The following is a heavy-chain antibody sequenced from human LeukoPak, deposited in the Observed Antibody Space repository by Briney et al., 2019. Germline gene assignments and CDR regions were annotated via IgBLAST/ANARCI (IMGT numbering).Heavy chain of an antibody. J-gene: IGHJ3*02. Sequence: GGSLRLSCAASGFTFSSHRMHWVRQAPGKGLVWVSRIKGDGSSTSYAESVKGRFTISRDNAKNTLDLQMNNLRVEDTAVYYCARESVTDISRQSDAFDIWGQGTMVTVS. CDR3: ARESVTDISRQSDAFDI. CDR1: GFTFSSHR. V-gene: IGHV3-74*01. CDR2: IKGDGSST. D-gene: IGHD2-21*02.